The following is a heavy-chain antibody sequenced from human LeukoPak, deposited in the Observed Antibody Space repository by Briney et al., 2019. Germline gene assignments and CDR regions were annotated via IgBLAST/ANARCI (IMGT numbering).Heavy chain of an antibody. D-gene: IGHD3-3*01. CDR2: IYYSGST. V-gene: IGHV4-59*01. J-gene: IGHJ4*02. CDR1: GDSISSNY. CDR3: ARGFPGGVYYFDY. Sequence: PETLSLSSTVSGDSISSNYWNWIRQPPGKGLEWIGYIYYSGSTNYNPSLKSRVTISVDTSKNQFSLKLSSVTAADTAVYYCARGFPGGVYYFDYWGQGTLLTVSS.